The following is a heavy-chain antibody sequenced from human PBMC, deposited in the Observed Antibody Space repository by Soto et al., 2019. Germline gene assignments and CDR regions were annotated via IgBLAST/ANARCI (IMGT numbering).Heavy chain of an antibody. CDR2: INHSGST. V-gene: IGHV4-34*01. J-gene: IGHJ6*02. Sequence: SETLSLACAVYGGSFSGYYWSWIRQPPGKGLEWIGEINHSGSTNYNPSLKSRVTISVDTSKNQFSLKLSSVTAADTAVYYCARGSNVLRFLEWRIGPSTQTDSYGMDVWGQGTTVTVSS. CDR1: GGSFSGYY. CDR3: ARGSNVLRFLEWRIGPSTQTDSYGMDV. D-gene: IGHD3-3*01.